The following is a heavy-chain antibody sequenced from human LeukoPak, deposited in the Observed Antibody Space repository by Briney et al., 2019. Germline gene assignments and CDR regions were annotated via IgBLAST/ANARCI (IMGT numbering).Heavy chain of an antibody. Sequence: ASVKVSCKASGYTFTSYDINWVRQATGQGLEWMGWMNPNSGNTGNAQKFQGRVTMTRNTSISTAYMELSSLRSEDTAVYYCAREVATIPFIYDYWGQGTLVTVSS. CDR2: MNPNSGNT. J-gene: IGHJ4*02. V-gene: IGHV1-8*01. D-gene: IGHD5-24*01. CDR1: GYTFTSYD. CDR3: AREVATIPFIYDY.